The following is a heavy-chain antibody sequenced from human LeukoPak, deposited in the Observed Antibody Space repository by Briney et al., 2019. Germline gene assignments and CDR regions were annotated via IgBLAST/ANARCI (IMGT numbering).Heavy chain of an antibody. Sequence: GESLKISCKGSGYSFTSYWIGWVRQMPGKGLEWMGIIYPGDSDTRYSPSFQGQVTISADKSISTAYLQWSSLKASDTAMYYCARPNCSGGSCYSGLAFDYWGQGTLVTVSS. CDR1: GYSFTSYW. V-gene: IGHV5-51*01. J-gene: IGHJ4*02. D-gene: IGHD2-15*01. CDR2: IYPGDSDT. CDR3: ARPNCSGGSCYSGLAFDY.